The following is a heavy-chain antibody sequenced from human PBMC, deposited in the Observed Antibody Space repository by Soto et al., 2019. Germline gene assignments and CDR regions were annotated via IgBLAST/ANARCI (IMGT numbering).Heavy chain of an antibody. CDR3: ARGDILTGANWFDP. Sequence: GGSLRLSCAASGFTFSSYWMHWVRQAPGKGLAWVSRINSDGSSTSYADSVKGRFTISRDNAKNTLYLQMNSLRAEDTAVYYCARGDILTGANWFDPWGQGTLVTVSS. CDR1: GFTFSSYW. V-gene: IGHV3-74*01. D-gene: IGHD3-9*01. CDR2: INSDGSST. J-gene: IGHJ5*02.